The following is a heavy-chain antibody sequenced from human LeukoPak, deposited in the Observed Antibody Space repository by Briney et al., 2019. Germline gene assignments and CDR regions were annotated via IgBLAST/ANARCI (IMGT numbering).Heavy chain of an antibody. CDR2: IYYSGST. J-gene: IGHJ6*03. Sequence: PSETLSLTCTVSGGSISSYYWSWIRQPPGKGLEWIGHIYYSGSTNYNPSLKSRVTISVDTSKNQFSLKLSSVPAADTAVYYCARGYCSGGSCYSPPQYYYYYMDVWGKGTTVTVSS. D-gene: IGHD2-15*01. CDR1: GGSISSYY. CDR3: ARGYCSGGSCYSPPQYYYYYMDV. V-gene: IGHV4-59*08.